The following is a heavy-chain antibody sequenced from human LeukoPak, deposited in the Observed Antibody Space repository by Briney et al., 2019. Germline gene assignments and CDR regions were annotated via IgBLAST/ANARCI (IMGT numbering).Heavy chain of an antibody. D-gene: IGHD1-7*01. J-gene: IGHJ3*02. CDR3: ATINKLELRLFDAFDI. Sequence: ASVKVSCKVSGYTLTELSMHWVRQAPGKGLEWMGGFDPEDGETIYAQKFQGRVTMTEDTSTDTAYMELSSLRSEDTAVYYCATINKLELRLFDAFDIWGQGTMVTDSS. V-gene: IGHV1-24*01. CDR1: GYTLTELS. CDR2: FDPEDGET.